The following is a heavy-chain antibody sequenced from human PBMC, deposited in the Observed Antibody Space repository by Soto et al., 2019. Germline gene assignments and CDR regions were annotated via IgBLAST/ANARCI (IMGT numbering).Heavy chain of an antibody. CDR3: ARQGNYDFWSGTPNNWFDP. CDR2: IYYNGST. J-gene: IGHJ5*02. D-gene: IGHD3-3*01. V-gene: IGHV4-39*01. CDR1: GGSISSSSYY. Sequence: SETLSLTCTVSGGSISSSSYYWGWIRQPPGKGLEWIGSIYYNGSTYYNPSLKSRVTISVDTSKNQFSLKLSSVTAADTAVYYCARQGNYDFWSGTPNNWFDPWGQGTLVTVPS.